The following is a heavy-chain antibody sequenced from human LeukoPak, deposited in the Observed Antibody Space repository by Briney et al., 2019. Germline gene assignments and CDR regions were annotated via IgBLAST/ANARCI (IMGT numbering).Heavy chain of an antibody. CDR1: GYSISNGYY. V-gene: IGHV4-38-2*02. CDR3: ARGRGAVAGTFDY. J-gene: IGHJ4*02. Sequence: SETLSLTCTVSGYSISNGYYWGWIRQPPGKGLEWIGSIYHSGSIYYNPSLKSRVTISVDTSKNQFSLKLSSVTAADTAVYYCARGRGAVAGTFDYWGQGTLVTVSS. CDR2: IYHSGSI. D-gene: IGHD6-19*01.